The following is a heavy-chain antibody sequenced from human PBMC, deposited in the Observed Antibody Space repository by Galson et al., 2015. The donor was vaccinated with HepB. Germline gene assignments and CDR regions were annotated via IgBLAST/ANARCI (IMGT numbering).Heavy chain of an antibody. CDR1: GVSLNSYGVV. J-gene: IGHJ3*01. CDR3: VHPGGSNPPYDAFDL. D-gene: IGHD6-13*01. V-gene: IGHV2-5*01. CDR2: IFWNDNK. Sequence: PALVKPTQTLTLTCTFSGVSLNSYGVVLGWVRQPPGKALEWLALIFWNDNKRYSPSLRSRLTITRATPQNQVVLTLTHMDPVDTATYYCVHPGGSNPPYDAFDLWGQGTVVTVSS.